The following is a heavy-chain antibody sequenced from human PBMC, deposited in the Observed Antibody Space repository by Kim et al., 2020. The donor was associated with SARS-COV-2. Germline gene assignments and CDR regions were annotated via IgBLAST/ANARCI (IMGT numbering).Heavy chain of an antibody. Sequence: STPSLTSRVTTSVDTSKTQFSLKLSSVTAADTAVYYCARHPIAAAVNLDYWGQGTLVTVSS. J-gene: IGHJ4*02. CDR3: ARHPIAAAVNLDY. D-gene: IGHD6-13*01. V-gene: IGHV4-39*01.